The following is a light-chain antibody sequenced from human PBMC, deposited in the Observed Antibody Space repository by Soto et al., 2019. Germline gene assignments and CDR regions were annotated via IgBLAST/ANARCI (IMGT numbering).Light chain of an antibody. J-gene: IGLJ1*01. CDR1: SGDIGGYNY. Sequence: QSALTQPASVSGSPGQSITISCTGTSGDIGGYNYVSWFQQHPGKAPKLMISDVSNRPSGVSNRFSGSKSGNTASLTISGLQAEDEADYYCSSYTSGSTFYVFGTGTKATVL. CDR3: SSYTSGSTFYV. V-gene: IGLV2-14*01. CDR2: DVS.